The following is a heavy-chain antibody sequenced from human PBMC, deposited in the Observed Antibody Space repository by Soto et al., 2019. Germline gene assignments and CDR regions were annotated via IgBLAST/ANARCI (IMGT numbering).Heavy chain of an antibody. J-gene: IGHJ6*02. CDR3: ARGDSTDCSNGVCSFFYNHDMDV. Sequence: XSVKVSCQASGYGFTDYHRHWVRQAPGQGLEWLGRINPKSGGTSTSQKFQGWVTMTTDTSISTASMELTRLTSDDTAIYYCARGDSTDCSNGVCSFFYNHDMDVWGQGTTVTVPS. CDR1: GYGFTDYH. V-gene: IGHV1-2*04. D-gene: IGHD2-8*01. CDR2: INPKSGGT.